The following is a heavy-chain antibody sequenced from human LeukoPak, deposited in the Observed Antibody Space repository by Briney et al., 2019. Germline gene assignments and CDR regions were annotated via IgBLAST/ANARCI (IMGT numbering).Heavy chain of an antibody. CDR2: IKQDGSGK. V-gene: IGHV3-7*03. J-gene: IGHJ4*02. CDR3: AKDGTVAGRGYFDY. D-gene: IGHD6-19*01. Sequence: GGSLRLSCAASGFTFSSYWMSWVRQAPGKGLEWVANIKQDGSGKYYVDSVKGRFTISRDNSKNMLYLQMNSLRAEDTAVYYCAKDGTVAGRGYFDYWGQGTLVTVSS. CDR1: GFTFSSYW.